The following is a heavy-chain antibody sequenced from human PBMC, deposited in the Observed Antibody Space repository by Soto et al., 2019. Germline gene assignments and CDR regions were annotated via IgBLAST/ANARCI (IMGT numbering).Heavy chain of an antibody. D-gene: IGHD2-21*02. CDR2: ISGSGGTT. CDR1: GFTFSSFF. J-gene: IGHJ4*02. V-gene: IGHV3-23*01. Sequence: AGGSLRLSCAASGFTFSSFFMNWVRQAPGKGLDWVLSISGSGGTTYYADSVKGRFTISRDNSKNTLYLQVNTLRAEDTAIYYCAKGGFRGDFANFDYWGQGALVTVSS. CDR3: AKGGFRGDFANFDY.